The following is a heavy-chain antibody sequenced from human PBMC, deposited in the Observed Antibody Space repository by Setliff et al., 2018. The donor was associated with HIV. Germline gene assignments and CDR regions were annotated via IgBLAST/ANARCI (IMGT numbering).Heavy chain of an antibody. V-gene: IGHV4-39*01. CDR2: IYHTGRT. CDR3: ASRVYYYDASGFLREEGFVP. Sequence: SETMSLICSVSGGSIDKNKYYWSWIRQPPGKGLEWTGSIYHTGRTYYSPSLESRLTIAVDTSKNQFSLKLTSVTAADTAVYYCASRVYYYDASGFLREEGFVPWGQGTLVTVS. J-gene: IGHJ5*02. D-gene: IGHD3-22*01. CDR1: GGSIDKNKYY.